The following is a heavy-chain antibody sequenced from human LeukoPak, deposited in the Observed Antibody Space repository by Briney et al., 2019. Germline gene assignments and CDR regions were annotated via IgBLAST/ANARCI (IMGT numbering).Heavy chain of an antibody. J-gene: IGHJ4*02. CDR2: ISGSNSYI. CDR1: GFTFSSYT. CDR3: ARALTTLTYEGY. Sequence: GGSLGLSCAASGFTFSSYTMHWIRQAPGKGLEWVSSISGSNSYIFYADSVKGRFTVSRDNAKDSLYLQMNSLRAEDTAVYYCARALTTLTYEGYWGQGTLVTVSS. V-gene: IGHV3-21*01. D-gene: IGHD1-1*01.